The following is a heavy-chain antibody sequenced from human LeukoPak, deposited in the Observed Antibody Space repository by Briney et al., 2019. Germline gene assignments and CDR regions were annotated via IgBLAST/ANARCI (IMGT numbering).Heavy chain of an antibody. CDR2: IYHSGST. CDR1: GGSISSYY. CDR3: ARVRPTVAVAGTFWFDP. D-gene: IGHD6-19*01. Sequence: SETLSPTCTVSGGSISSYYRSWIRQPPGKGLEWIGYIYHSGSTNYNPSLKSRVTISVDTSKNQFSLKLSSVTAADTAVYYCARVRPTVAVAGTFWFDPWGQGTLVTVSS. V-gene: IGHV4-59*01. J-gene: IGHJ5*02.